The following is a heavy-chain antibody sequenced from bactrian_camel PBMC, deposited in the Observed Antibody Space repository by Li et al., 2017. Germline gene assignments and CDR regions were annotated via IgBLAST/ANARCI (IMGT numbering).Heavy chain of an antibody. V-gene: IGHV3S55*01. CDR1: GYGYGTYS. Sequence: HVQLVESGGGTVQAGGSLRLSCAASGYGYGTYSMAWFRQAPGNEREGVAAISPAGSTRYADSVKGRFTISRDNDKNTLYLQMNSLKPEDTAMYYCAAKRTSWFCDMKILTEPGSVVWGQGTQVTVS. D-gene: IGHD3*01. J-gene: IGHJ4*01. CDR2: ISPAGST. CDR3: AAKRTSWFCDMKILTEPGSVV.